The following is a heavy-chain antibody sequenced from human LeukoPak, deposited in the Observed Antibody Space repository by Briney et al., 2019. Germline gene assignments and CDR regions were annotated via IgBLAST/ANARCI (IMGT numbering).Heavy chain of an antibody. CDR3: ARDRAPAGEGFGDKLPYDY. V-gene: IGHV1-69*13. J-gene: IGHJ4*02. CDR1: GGTFSSYA. D-gene: IGHD3-10*01. CDR2: IIPIFGTA. Sequence: SVKVSCEASGGTFSSYAISWVRQAPGQGLEWMGGIIPIFGTANYAQKFQGRVTITADESTSTAYMELSSLRSEDTAVYYCARDRAPAGEGFGDKLPYDYWGQGTLVTVSS.